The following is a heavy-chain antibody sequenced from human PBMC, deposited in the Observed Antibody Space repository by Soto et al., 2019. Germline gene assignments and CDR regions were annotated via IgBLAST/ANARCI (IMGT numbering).Heavy chain of an antibody. CDR2: VDPNGGGS. J-gene: IGHJ4*02. Sequence: EASVKVSCETSGYRFTDYKLHWVRQAPGQGLEWMGWVDPNGGGSNSAQKFQGSVTMTWDTSITTAYLDLTRLTTNDTATYFCATWVDYGDFEGFDFWGQGTLVTVSS. CDR1: GYRFTDYK. V-gene: IGHV1-2*04. D-gene: IGHD4-17*01. CDR3: ATWVDYGDFEGFDF.